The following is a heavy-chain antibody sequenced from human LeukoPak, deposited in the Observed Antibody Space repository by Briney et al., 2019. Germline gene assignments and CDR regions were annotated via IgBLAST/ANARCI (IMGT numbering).Heavy chain of an antibody. J-gene: IGHJ4*02. CDR3: AKDASSGTYFDY. CDR2: ISGSGGST. Sequence: PGGSLRLSCAASGFTFSNYDMSWVRQAPGKGLEWVSAISGSGGSTYYADSVKGRFTMSRDNSKNTLYLQMYSLRAEDTAVYYCAKDASSGTYFDYWGLGTPVSVSS. CDR1: GFTFSNYD. D-gene: IGHD1-26*01. V-gene: IGHV3-23*01.